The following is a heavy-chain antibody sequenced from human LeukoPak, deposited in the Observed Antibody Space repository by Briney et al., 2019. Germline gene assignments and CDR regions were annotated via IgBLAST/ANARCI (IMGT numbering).Heavy chain of an antibody. Sequence: GGSLRLSCAASGFPFSNDEMNWVRQAPGKGLEWVSYISSGGSAIYYADSVKGRFTISRDNAKNSLYLQMNSLRAEDTAVYYCARDGPYDSSGYFDFWGQGTLVTVSS. J-gene: IGHJ4*02. CDR3: ARDGPYDSSGYFDF. CDR2: ISSGGSAI. V-gene: IGHV3-48*03. CDR1: GFPFSNDE. D-gene: IGHD3-22*01.